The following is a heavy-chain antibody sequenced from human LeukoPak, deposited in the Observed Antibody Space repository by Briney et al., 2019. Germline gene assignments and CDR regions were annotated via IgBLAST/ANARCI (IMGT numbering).Heavy chain of an antibody. CDR3: ARAYDWNYVY. CDR2: IYSGGDT. Sequence: GGPLRLSCAASGFTVSNNYMSWVRQAPGKGLEWVSVIYSGGDTYYADSVKGRFTISRDNSKNTLYLQMNSLRTEDTAVYYCARAYDWNYVYWGQGTLVTVSS. D-gene: IGHD1-7*01. CDR1: GFTVSNNY. V-gene: IGHV3-66*01. J-gene: IGHJ4*02.